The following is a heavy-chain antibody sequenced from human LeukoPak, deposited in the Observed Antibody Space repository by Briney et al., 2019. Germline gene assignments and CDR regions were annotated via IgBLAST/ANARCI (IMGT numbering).Heavy chain of an antibody. V-gene: IGHV4-59*01. CDR3: AREISRAFDI. CDR2: INYSGST. Sequence: SETLSLTCTVSGGSISSYYWSWIRQPPGKGLEWIGYINYSGSTNYNPSLKSRVTISVDTSKNQFSLKLSSVTAADTAVYYCAREISRAFDIWGQGTMVTVSS. J-gene: IGHJ3*02. CDR1: GGSISSYY.